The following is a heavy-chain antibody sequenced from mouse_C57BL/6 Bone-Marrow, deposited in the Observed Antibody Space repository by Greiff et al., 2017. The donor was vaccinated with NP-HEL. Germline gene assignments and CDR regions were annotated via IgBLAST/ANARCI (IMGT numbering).Heavy chain of an antibody. CDR2: ISSGSSTI. D-gene: IGHD1-1*01. V-gene: IGHV5-17*01. Sequence: VQLKESGGGLVKPGGSLKLSCAASGFTFSDYGMHWVRQAPEQGLAWVAYISSGSSTIYYADTVKGRFTISRDTAKNTLFLQMTSLRSTDTATYYCAREYYYSSSPAWSAYWGQGTLVTVSA. J-gene: IGHJ3*01. CDR3: AREYYYSSSPAWSAY. CDR1: GFTFSDYG.